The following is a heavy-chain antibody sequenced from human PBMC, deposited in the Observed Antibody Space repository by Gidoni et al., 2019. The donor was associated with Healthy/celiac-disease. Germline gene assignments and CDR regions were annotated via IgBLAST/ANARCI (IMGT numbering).Heavy chain of an antibody. CDR2: IIPIFGTA. CDR1: GGTFSRYA. CDR3: ARDLRYYYDSSGCDAFDI. D-gene: IGHD3-22*01. J-gene: IGHJ3*02. V-gene: IGHV1-69*01. Sequence: QVQLVQSGAEVKKPGSSVKVSCTASGGTFSRYAISWLRQAPGQGLEWMGGIIPIFGTANYEQKFQGRVTITADESTSTAYMELSSLRSEDTAVYYCARDLRYYYDSSGCDAFDIWGQGTMVTVSS.